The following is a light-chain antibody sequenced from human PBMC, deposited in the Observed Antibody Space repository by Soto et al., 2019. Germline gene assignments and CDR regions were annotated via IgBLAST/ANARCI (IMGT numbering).Light chain of an antibody. J-gene: IGKJ1*01. CDR2: GAS. CDR3: QQYASSPRT. Sequence: GLSQSPGPLSFYPGVRATPSCRSSQSVSSSYLAWYQQNPGQAPRLLIYGASSRATGIPDRFSGSGSGTDCTLTISRLEPEDVAVYFCQQYASSPRTFSQGTNVDI. CDR1: QSVSSSY. V-gene: IGKV3-20*01.